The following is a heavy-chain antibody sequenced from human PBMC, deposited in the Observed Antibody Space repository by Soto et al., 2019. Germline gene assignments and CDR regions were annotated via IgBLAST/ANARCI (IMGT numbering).Heavy chain of an antibody. CDR1: GVTFSSYG. J-gene: IGHJ5*02. D-gene: IGHD6-19*01. Sequence: PGGSPGISCAASGVTFSSYGMDGSRQDPGKGLEWVAVISYDGSNKYYADFVKGRFTISRDNSKNTLYLQMNSLRAEDTAVYYCAKDPRAERRWLVPRNWFAPWGQGTLVTVSS. CDR3: AKDPRAERRWLVPRNWFAP. CDR2: ISYDGSNK. V-gene: IGHV3-30*18.